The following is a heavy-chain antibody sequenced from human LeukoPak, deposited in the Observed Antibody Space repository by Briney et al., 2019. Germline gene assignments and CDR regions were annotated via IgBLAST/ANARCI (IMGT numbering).Heavy chain of an antibody. V-gene: IGHV4-59*02. CDR1: GGPVSSYY. Sequence: SETLSLTCTVSGGPVSSYYWSWIRQPPGKGLEWIGFIYYSGSTNYNPSLKSRVTISVDTSKNQFSLKLSSVTAADTAVYYCARFIRGFDIWGQGTMVTVSS. D-gene: IGHD2-21*01. CDR3: ARFIRGFDI. J-gene: IGHJ3*02. CDR2: IYYSGST.